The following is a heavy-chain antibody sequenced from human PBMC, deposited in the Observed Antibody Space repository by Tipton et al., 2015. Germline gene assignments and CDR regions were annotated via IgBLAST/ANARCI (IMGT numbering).Heavy chain of an antibody. CDR3: ARVLLWFGHYYFDY. CDR1: GGSISSSNYY. D-gene: IGHD3-10*01. V-gene: IGHV4-39*07. Sequence: TLSLTCTVSGGSISSSNYYWGWIRQPPGKGLEWIGNIYYSGSTYYNPSLKSRVTISVDTSKNQFSLKLSSVTAADTAVYFCARVLLWFGHYYFDYWGPGTLVTVSS. CDR2: IYYSGST. J-gene: IGHJ4*02.